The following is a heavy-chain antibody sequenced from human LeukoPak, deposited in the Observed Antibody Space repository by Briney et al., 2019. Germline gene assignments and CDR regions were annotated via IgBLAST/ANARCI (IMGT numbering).Heavy chain of an antibody. V-gene: IGHV3-21*01. CDR1: GFTFSSYA. CDR3: ARVAGDFYHSVDA. J-gene: IGHJ5*02. D-gene: IGHD2-21*02. CDR2: ITSSTYI. Sequence: PGGSLRLSCAASGFTFSSYAMNWVRQARGKGLEWVSSITSSTYIYYADSVRGRFTTTSDNTKNSLFLLINSLRIEDTAIHYCARVAGDFYHSVDAWGQGTLVTVSS.